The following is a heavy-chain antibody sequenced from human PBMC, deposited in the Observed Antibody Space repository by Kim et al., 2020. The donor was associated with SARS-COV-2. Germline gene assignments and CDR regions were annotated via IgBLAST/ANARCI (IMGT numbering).Heavy chain of an antibody. CDR1: GFTFSDQY. CDR2: IGNKVNSYTT. CDR3: RVWVPGRDF. D-gene: IGHD3-16*01. V-gene: IGHV3-72*01. J-gene: IGHJ4*02. Sequence: GGSLRLSCAASGFTFSDQYMDWVRQAPGEGLEWVGRIGNKVNSYTTIYAASVKGRFTISRDDSKNSLYLQLSSLRTEDTAVYYCRVWVPGRDFWGQGTLVTVSS.